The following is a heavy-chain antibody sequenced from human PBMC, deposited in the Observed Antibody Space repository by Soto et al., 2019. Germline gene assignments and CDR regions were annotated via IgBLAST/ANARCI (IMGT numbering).Heavy chain of an antibody. J-gene: IGHJ6*02. CDR1: GFDFSNSW. CDR2: INSDGSGT. CDR3: AKDTAYAMDV. D-gene: IGHD2-15*01. V-gene: IGHV3-74*01. Sequence: EVQLVESGGGLVQPGGSLRLSCAASGFDFSNSWIHWVRQGPGKGLVWVSHINSDGSGTTYADSVKGRFTISRDNAKNTVYLQMNSLRADDTAVYYCAKDTAYAMDVWGQGTKVTVSS.